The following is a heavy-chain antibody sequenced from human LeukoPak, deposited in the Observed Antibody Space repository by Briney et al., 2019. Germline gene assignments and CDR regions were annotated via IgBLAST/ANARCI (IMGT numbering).Heavy chain of an antibody. D-gene: IGHD3-9*01. CDR3: ARVPYDILTGYYKGLPDY. J-gene: IGHJ4*02. V-gene: IGHV4-34*01. CDR1: GGSFSGYY. CDR2: INHSGST. Sequence: SETLSLTCAVYGGSFSGYYWSWIRQPPGKGVEWIGEINHSGSTNYNPSLKSRVTISVDTSKNQFSLKLSSVTAADTAVYYCARVPYDILTGYYKGLPDYWGQGTLVTVSS.